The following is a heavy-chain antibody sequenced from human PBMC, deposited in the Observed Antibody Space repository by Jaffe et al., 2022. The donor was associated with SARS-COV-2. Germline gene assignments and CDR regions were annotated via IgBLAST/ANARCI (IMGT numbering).Heavy chain of an antibody. V-gene: IGHV3-7*03. D-gene: IGHD3-10*01. CDR3: ANEWFGETNWFDP. CDR2: IKQDGSEK. Sequence: EVQLVESGGGLVQPGGSLRLSCAASGFTFSSYWMSWVRQAPGKGLEWVANIKQDGSEKYYVDSVKGRFTISRDNAKNSLYLQMNSLRAEDTAVYYCANEWFGETNWFDPWGQGTLVTVSS. J-gene: IGHJ5*02. CDR1: GFTFSSYW.